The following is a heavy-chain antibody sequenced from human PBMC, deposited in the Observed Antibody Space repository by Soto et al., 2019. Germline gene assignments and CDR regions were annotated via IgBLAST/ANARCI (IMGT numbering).Heavy chain of an antibody. D-gene: IGHD3-10*01. CDR2: TSGGGDTT. V-gene: IGHV3-23*01. CDR1: GFTFNNYA. J-gene: IGHJ4*02. Sequence: EVQLLESGGGLVQPGGSLRLSCAASGFTFNNYAMTWVRQAPGKGLEWVSATSGGGDTTSYADSVKGRFTVSRDGSKNTLYLQMSSPSAEDTALYYCAKGRGGSGSLPPRVDFWGQGTLVTVSS. CDR3: AKGRGGSGSLPPRVDF.